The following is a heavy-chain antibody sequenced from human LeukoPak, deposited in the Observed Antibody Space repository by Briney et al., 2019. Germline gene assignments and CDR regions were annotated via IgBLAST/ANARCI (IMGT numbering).Heavy chain of an antibody. CDR2: ISAYNGDT. Sequence: ASVKVSCKASGYTFTSYGFSWVRQAPGQGLEWMGWISAYNGDTKYALNLQGRVTMTTDTSASTAYMELRSLRSDDTAVYYCARQLRWDQYYFDYWGQGTLVTVSS. D-gene: IGHD4-23*01. J-gene: IGHJ4*02. CDR1: GYTFTSYG. V-gene: IGHV1-18*01. CDR3: ARQLRWDQYYFDY.